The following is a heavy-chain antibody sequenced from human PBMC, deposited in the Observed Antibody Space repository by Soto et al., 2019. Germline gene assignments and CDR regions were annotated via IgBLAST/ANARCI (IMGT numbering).Heavy chain of an antibody. D-gene: IGHD5-18*01. Sequence: QVQLVQSGAGVKKPGSSVKVSCKASGGTFSSYAISWVRQAPGQGLEWMGGIIPIFGTANYAQKFQGRVTITADESTSTAYMDLSSLRSEDTAVYYCARIEVDTAMVPLDGMDVWGQGTTVTVSS. J-gene: IGHJ6*02. CDR1: GGTFSSYA. V-gene: IGHV1-69*01. CDR2: IIPIFGTA. CDR3: ARIEVDTAMVPLDGMDV.